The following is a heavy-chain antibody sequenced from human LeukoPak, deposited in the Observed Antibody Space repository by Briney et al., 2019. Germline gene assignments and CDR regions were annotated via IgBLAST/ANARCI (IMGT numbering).Heavy chain of an antibody. CDR2: ISSNGGST. CDR3: ARGPITIFGVVIGYFDY. Sequence: GGSLRLSCAASGFTFSSYAMPWVRQAPGKGLEYVSAISSNGGSTYYANSVKGRFTISRDNSKNTLYLQMGSLRAEDMAVYYCARGPITIFGVVIGYFDYWGQGTLVTVSS. V-gene: IGHV3-64*01. CDR1: GFTFSSYA. J-gene: IGHJ4*02. D-gene: IGHD3-3*01.